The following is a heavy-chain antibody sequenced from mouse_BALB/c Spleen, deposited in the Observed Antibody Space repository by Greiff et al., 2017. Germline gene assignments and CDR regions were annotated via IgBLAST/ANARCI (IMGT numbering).Heavy chain of an antibody. CDR3: ARAYYRYAIDY. CDR1: GFTFSDYY. D-gene: IGHD2-12*01. J-gene: IGHJ4*01. Sequence: EVKLVESGGGLVKPGGSLKLSCAASGFTFSDYYMYWVRQTPEKRLEWVATISDGGSYTYYQDSVKGRFTISRDNAKNNLYLQMSSLKSEDTAMYYCARAYYRYAIDYWGQGTSVTVSA. CDR2: ISDGGSYT. V-gene: IGHV5-4*02.